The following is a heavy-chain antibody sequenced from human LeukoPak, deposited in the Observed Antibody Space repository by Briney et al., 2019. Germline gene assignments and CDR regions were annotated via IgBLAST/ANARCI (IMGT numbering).Heavy chain of an antibody. V-gene: IGHV4-31*03. J-gene: IGHJ3*02. Sequence: PSETLSLTCTVSGGSISSGGYYWSWIRQHPGKGLEWIGYIYYSGSTYYNPSLKSRVTISVDTSKNQFSLKLSSVTAADTAVYYCARTPVPGDAFDIWGQGTMVTVSS. CDR3: ARTPVPGDAFDI. CDR2: IYYSGST. CDR1: GGSISSGGYY. D-gene: IGHD3-10*01.